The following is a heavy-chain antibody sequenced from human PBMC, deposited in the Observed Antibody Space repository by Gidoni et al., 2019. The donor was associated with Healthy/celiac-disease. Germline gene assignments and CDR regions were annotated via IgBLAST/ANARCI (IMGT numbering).Heavy chain of an antibody. CDR1: GYSFTSYW. D-gene: IGHD1-26*01. V-gene: IGHV5-10-1*03. CDR3: ARHLVGANYYFDY. CDR2: IDPSDSYT. Sequence: EVQLVQSGAAVKKPGESLRISCTGSGYSFTSYWISWVRQMHGKGLEWMGRIDPSDSYTNYSPSFQGHVTISADKSISTAYLQWSSLKASDTAMYYCARHLVGANYYFDYWGQGTLVTVSS. J-gene: IGHJ4*02.